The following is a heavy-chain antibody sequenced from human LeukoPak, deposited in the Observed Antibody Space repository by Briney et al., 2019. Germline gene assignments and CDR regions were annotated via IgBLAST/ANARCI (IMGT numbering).Heavy chain of an antibody. V-gene: IGHV1-18*01. J-gene: IGHJ3*02. CDR1: GYTFTSYG. Sequence: GASVKVSCKASGYTFTSYGISWVRQAPGQGLEWMGWISAYNGNTNYAQKLQGRVTMTTDTSTSTAYMELRSLRSDDTAVYYCASLIEYGSSRVRTDDAFDIWGQGTMVTVSS. CDR2: ISAYNGNT. D-gene: IGHD6-6*01. CDR3: ASLIEYGSSRVRTDDAFDI.